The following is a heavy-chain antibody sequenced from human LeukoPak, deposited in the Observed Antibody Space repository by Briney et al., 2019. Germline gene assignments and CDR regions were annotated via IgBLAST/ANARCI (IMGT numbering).Heavy chain of an antibody. D-gene: IGHD2-2*01. V-gene: IGHV1-2*02. CDR2: INPNSGAT. CDR3: AIKFVVPAALDY. Sequence: ASVEVSCKASGYAFTGYFLNWVRQAPGQGLEWMGWINPNSGATNYAPKFQGRVTMTRDTSITTAYMELSSLRSDDTAVYYCAIKFVVPAALDYWGPGTVVTVSS. J-gene: IGHJ4*02. CDR1: GYAFTGYF.